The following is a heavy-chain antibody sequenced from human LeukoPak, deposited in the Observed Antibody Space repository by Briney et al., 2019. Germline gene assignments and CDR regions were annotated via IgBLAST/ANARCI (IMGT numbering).Heavy chain of an antibody. D-gene: IGHD2-2*01. CDR1: GYTFTSYG. J-gene: IGHJ6*02. Sequence: ASVKVSCKASGYTFTSYGISWVRQAPGQGLEWMGWISAYNGNTNYAQKLQGRVTMTTDTSTSTAYMELRSLRSDDTAVYYCARDEDQLPTSYYYYYYGMDVWGQGTTVSVSS. V-gene: IGHV1-18*01. CDR3: ARDEDQLPTSYYYYYYGMDV. CDR2: ISAYNGNT.